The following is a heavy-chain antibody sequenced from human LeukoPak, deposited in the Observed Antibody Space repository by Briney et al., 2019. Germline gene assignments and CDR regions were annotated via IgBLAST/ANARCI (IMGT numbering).Heavy chain of an antibody. CDR2: FYYSGST. Sequence: SESLSLTCTVSGGSISSYYWSWIRQPPGKGLEWIGYFYYSGSTNYNPSLKSRVTISVDTSKNQFSLKLSSVTAADTAVYYCARGLREPYFDYWGQGTLVTVSS. D-gene: IGHD1-14*01. J-gene: IGHJ4*02. CDR1: GGSISSYY. V-gene: IGHV4-59*01. CDR3: ARGLREPYFDY.